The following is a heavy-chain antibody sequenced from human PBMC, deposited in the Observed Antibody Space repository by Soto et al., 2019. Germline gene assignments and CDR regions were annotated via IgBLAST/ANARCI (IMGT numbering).Heavy chain of an antibody. Sequence: ASVKVSCKASGYTFTSYGISWARQAPGQGLEWMGWISAYNGNTNYAQKLQGRVTMTTDTSTSTAYMKLRSLRSDDTVVYYCARADIVVVVSATPLWFDPWGQGTLVTVSS. J-gene: IGHJ5*02. V-gene: IGHV1-18*01. CDR3: ARADIVVVVSATPLWFDP. CDR1: GYTFTSYG. CDR2: ISAYNGNT. D-gene: IGHD2-15*01.